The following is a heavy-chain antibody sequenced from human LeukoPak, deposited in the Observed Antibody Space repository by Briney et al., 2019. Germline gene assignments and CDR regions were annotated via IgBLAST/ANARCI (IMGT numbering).Heavy chain of an antibody. V-gene: IGHV4-59*01. CDR2: IYYTGST. D-gene: IGHD3-10*01. J-gene: IGHJ4*02. CDR1: GVSITTYY. Sequence: SETLSLTCTVSGVSITTYYWSWIRQPPGKGLEWIGYIYYTGSTNYNPSLKSRVTISADTSKNEFSLRLTSVTAADTAVYYCAREANYYGSGSYFEGTFDYWGQGTLVTVSS. CDR3: AREANYYGSGSYFEGTFDY.